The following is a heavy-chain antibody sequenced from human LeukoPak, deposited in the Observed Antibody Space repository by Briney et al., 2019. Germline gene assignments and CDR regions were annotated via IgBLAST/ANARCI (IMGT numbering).Heavy chain of an antibody. J-gene: IGHJ6*02. CDR2: ITGSGAR. V-gene: IGHV3-23*01. CDR3: AKHIADYFYYGMDV. Sequence: GGSLRLSCAASGFTFNNCAMNWVGQAPRKGLEWVSSITGSGARYYADSVKGRFTVSRDTSKNTLSLQMNSLRADDTAVYYCAKHIADYFYYGMDVWGHGTTVAVSS. CDR1: GFTFNNCA.